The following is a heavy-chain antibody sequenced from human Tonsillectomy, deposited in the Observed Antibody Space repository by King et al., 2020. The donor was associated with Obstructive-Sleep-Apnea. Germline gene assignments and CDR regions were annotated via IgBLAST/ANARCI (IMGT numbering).Heavy chain of an antibody. CDR1: GGSISSGGYY. CDR2: IYYSGST. J-gene: IGHJ4*02. D-gene: IGHD3-10*01. Sequence: VQLQESGPGLVKPSQTLSLTCTVSGGSISSGGYYWSWIRQHPGKGLEWIGYIYYSGSTYYNPSLKSRVTISVDTSKNQFSLKLSSVTAADTAVDYCAREIEDYYGSGRLYYFDYWGQGTLVTVSS. CDR3: AREIEDYYGSGRLYYFDY. V-gene: IGHV4-31*03.